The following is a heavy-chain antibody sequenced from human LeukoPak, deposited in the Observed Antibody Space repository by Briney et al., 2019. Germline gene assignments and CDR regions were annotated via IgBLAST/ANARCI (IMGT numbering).Heavy chain of an antibody. V-gene: IGHV3-48*02. CDR3: VRDPDALDY. CDR2: ITRSSSTI. J-gene: IGHJ4*02. CDR1: GFTFSSYS. Sequence: GGSLRLSCAASGFTFSSYSMNWVRQAPGKGLEWVSYITRSSSTIHYRDSVKGRFTISRDNAKNSLYLQMNSLRDENTAVYYCVRDPDALDYWGQGTLVTVSS.